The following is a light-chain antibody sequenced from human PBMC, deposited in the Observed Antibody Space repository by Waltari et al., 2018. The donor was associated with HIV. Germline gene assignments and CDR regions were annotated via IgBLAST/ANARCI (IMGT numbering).Light chain of an antibody. CDR1: QDISTY. J-gene: IGKJ4*01. CDR2: DAS. V-gene: IGKV3-11*01. Sequence: EIVLTQSPGTLSLSPGERAVLSCRASQDISTYLAWYQHKPDQAPRLLIFDASSRATAIPARFSGSGAGTDFTLTISSLEPEDFAVYDCQHRSNWVTFGGGTKVEIK. CDR3: QHRSNWVT.